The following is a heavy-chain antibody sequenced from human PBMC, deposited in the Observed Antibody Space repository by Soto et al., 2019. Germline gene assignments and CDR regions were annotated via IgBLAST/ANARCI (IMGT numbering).Heavy chain of an antibody. CDR2: IIPVFQTA. J-gene: IGHJ4*02. D-gene: IGHD3-22*01. V-gene: IGHV1-69*01. Sequence: QEELVQSGAEVKKPGCSVKVSCKASGGLFSSYPISWVRQVPGQGLECMGGIIPVFQTASYTQRFQGRVTITADESTNTAYVEMSSLRSEDTAIYSCARGSSGYTWFHEFWGQGTLVTVSA. CDR1: GGLFSSYP. CDR3: ARGSSGYTWFHEF.